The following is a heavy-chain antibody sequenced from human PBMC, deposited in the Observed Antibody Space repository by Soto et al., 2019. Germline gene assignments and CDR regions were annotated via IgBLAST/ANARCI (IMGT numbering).Heavy chain of an antibody. CDR3: ARDRSGIAAVDY. Sequence: QVQLQESGPGLVKPSQTLSLTCTVSGGSISSGGYYWSWIRQHPGKGLEWIGYIYYSGSTYYNPSLMSRVTISVDTSKNQFSLKLSSVTAADTAVYYCARDRSGIAAVDYWGQGTLVTVSS. CDR1: GGSISSGGYY. CDR2: IYYSGST. J-gene: IGHJ4*02. D-gene: IGHD6-13*01. V-gene: IGHV4-31*03.